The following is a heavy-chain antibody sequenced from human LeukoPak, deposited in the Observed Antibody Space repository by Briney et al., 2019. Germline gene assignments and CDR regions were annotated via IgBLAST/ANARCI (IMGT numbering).Heavy chain of an antibody. J-gene: IGHJ4*02. V-gene: IGHV3-9*01. CDR1: GFTFDDYA. Sequence: GGSLRLSCAASGFTFDDYAMHWVRQAPGKGLEWVSGISWNSGSIGYADSVKGRFTISRDNAKNPLYLQMNSLRAEDTALYYCAKDKREGFGELFRPTFDYWGQGTLVTVSS. D-gene: IGHD3-10*01. CDR2: ISWNSGSI. CDR3: AKDKREGFGELFRPTFDY.